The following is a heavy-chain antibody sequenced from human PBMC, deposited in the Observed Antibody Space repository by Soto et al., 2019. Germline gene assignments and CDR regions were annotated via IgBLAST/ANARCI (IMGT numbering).Heavy chain of an antibody. CDR3: ARYYYDSSGYDGMDV. CDR1: GFKISSSS. V-gene: IGHV3-48*02. J-gene: IGHJ6*02. Sequence: EVQLVESGGGLVQPGGSLRLSCAAFGFKISSSSMNWVRQTPGRGLEWVAYISDSGSNTLYADSVKGRFTVSRDTAKNQLYLKMSGLRDEDRAVYYCARYYYDSSGYDGMDVWGQGTTVTVSS. D-gene: IGHD3-22*01. CDR2: ISDSGSNT.